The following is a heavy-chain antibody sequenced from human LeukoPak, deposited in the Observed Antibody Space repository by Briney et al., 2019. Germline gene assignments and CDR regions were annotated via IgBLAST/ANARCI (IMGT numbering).Heavy chain of an antibody. CDR1: GSTFSSYW. Sequence: GGSLRLSCAASGSTFSSYWMSWVRQAPGKGLEWVANIKQDGSEKYYVDSVKGRFTISRDNAKNSLYLQMNSLRAEETAVYYCARDQGWFDPWGQGTLVTVSS. V-gene: IGHV3-7*01. CDR3: ARDQGWFDP. J-gene: IGHJ5*02. CDR2: IKQDGSEK.